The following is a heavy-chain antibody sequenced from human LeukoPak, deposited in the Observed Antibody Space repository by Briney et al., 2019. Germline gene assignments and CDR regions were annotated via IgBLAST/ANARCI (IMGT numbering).Heavy chain of an antibody. J-gene: IGHJ4*02. D-gene: IGHD1-26*01. CDR1: GGSISSYY. CDR3: ARGKELAAPIFDY. V-gene: IGHV4-59*01. Sequence: SETLSLTCTVSGGSISSYYWSWIRQPPGKGLEWIGYIYYSGSTNYNPSLKSRVTISVDASKNQFSLKLSSVTAADTAVYYCARGKELAAPIFDYWGQGTLVTVSS. CDR2: IYYSGST.